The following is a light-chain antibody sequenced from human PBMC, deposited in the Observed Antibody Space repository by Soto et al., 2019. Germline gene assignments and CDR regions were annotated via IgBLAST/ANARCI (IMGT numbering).Light chain of an antibody. Sequence: IQMTQSPSSLSASVGDRVTITCRASRYIRYDLSWYQQRPGQAPKVLIYTASNLQSGVPSRFSGSGSGTDFTLTISSLQPEDSATYYCLQDYNSPWTFGQGTKVEIK. CDR2: TAS. V-gene: IGKV1-6*01. J-gene: IGKJ1*01. CDR1: RYIRYD. CDR3: LQDYNSPWT.